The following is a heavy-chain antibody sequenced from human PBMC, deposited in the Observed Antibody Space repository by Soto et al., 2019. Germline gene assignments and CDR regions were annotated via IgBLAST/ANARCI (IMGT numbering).Heavy chain of an antibody. CDR3: ARDGGYSGSYPRYFQH. CDR2: ISSSSSYI. D-gene: IGHD1-26*01. V-gene: IGHV3-21*01. J-gene: IGHJ1*01. CDR1: GFTFSSYS. Sequence: GGSLRLSCAASGFTFSSYSMNWVRQAPGKGLEWVSSISSSSSYISYADSVKGRFTISRDNAKNSLYLQMNSLRAEDTAVYYCARDGGYSGSYPRYFQHWGQGTLVTVSS.